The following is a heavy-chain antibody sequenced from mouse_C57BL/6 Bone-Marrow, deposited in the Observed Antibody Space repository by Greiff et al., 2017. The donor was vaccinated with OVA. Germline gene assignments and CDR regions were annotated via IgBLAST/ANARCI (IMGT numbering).Heavy chain of an antibody. Sequence: EVMLVESGGGLVKPGGSLKLSCAASGITFSDYGMHWVRQAPEKGLEWVAYISSGSSTIYYADTVKGRFTISRDNAKNTLFLQMTSLRSEDTAMYYCARGRKLFDYWGQGTTLTVSS. CDR2: ISSGSSTI. CDR3: ARGRKLFDY. J-gene: IGHJ2*01. CDR1: GITFSDYG. V-gene: IGHV5-17*01.